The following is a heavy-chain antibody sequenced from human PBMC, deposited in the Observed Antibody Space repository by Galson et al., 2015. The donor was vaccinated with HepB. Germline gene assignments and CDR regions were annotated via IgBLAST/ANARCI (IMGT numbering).Heavy chain of an antibody. CDR1: GGTFSNYA. V-gene: IGHV1-69*01. Sequence: QSGAEVKKPGESLKVSCKASGGTFSNYAIDWVRQAPGQGPEWIGGIIPLFGTAKYAQIFQGRVTITADESTSTAYMELSSLRSEDTAVYYCARGVVPAAIGRFDYWGQGTLVTVSS. J-gene: IGHJ4*02. CDR2: IIPLFGTA. CDR3: ARGVVPAAIGRFDY. D-gene: IGHD2-2*02.